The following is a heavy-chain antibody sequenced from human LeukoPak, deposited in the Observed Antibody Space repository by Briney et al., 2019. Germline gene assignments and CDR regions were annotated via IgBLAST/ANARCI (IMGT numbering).Heavy chain of an antibody. Sequence: SETLSLTCAVYGGSFSGYYWSWIRQPPGKGLEWIGEINHSGSINYNPSLKSRVTISVDTSKNQFSLKLSSVTAADTAVYYCARGARVLYYDFWSGYYSNWFNPWGQGTLVTVSS. CDR2: INHSGSI. V-gene: IGHV4-34*01. D-gene: IGHD3-3*01. CDR1: GGSFSGYY. CDR3: ARGARVLYYDFWSGYYSNWFNP. J-gene: IGHJ5*02.